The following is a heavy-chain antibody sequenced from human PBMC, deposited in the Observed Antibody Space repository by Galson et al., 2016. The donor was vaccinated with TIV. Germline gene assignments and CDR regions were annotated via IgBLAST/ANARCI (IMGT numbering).Heavy chain of an antibody. CDR2: IIPLFSTA. Sequence: SVKASCKASGGSFSSHVFSWVRQAPGQGLGWMGGIIPLFSTANYAQKFQGRVTITADESTSTAYMELTSLRYDDTAIYYCAKDRNTAMDTYYWYYGMDVWGQGTTVTVSS. V-gene: IGHV1-69*13. J-gene: IGHJ6*02. CDR1: GGSFSSHV. CDR3: AKDRNTAMDTYYWYYGMDV. D-gene: IGHD5-18*01.